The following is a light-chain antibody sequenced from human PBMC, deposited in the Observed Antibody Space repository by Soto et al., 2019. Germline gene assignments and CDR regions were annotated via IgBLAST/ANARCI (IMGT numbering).Light chain of an antibody. CDR1: QDIGTW. CDR2: PAS. V-gene: IGKV1-12*01. Sequence: DIQMTQSPSSVSASIGDRVIITCRASQDIGTWLAWYQQKPGQVPNLLMYPASSLHSGVPSRFSGSGSGREFTLTISSLQPEDFATYYCQQANSFPPWTFGQGTKV. CDR3: QQANSFPPWT. J-gene: IGKJ1*01.